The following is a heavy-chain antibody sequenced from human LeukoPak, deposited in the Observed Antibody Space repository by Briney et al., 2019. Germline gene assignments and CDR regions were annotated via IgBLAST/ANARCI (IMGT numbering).Heavy chain of an antibody. J-gene: IGHJ4*02. D-gene: IGHD3-22*01. Sequence: GGSLRLSCAASGFTFSNYAMTWVRQAPGKGLEWVSAISGSGGSTYYADSVKGRFTISRDSSKNTLYLQMNSLRAEDTAVYYCAKDPTRYFYESSGYYFSYWGQGTLVTVSS. CDR3: AKDPTRYFYESSGYYFSY. CDR1: GFTFSNYA. V-gene: IGHV3-23*01. CDR2: ISGSGGST.